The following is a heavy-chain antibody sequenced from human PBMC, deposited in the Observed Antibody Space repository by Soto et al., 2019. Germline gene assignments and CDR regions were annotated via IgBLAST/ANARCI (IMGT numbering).Heavy chain of an antibody. V-gene: IGHV3-7*03. J-gene: IGHJ6*02. CDR2: IKEDGSEK. CDR3: TRKRFGMDV. CDR1: GFIFSDFY. Sequence: PGGSLRLSCAASGFIFSDFYMSWVRQAPGKGLEWVANIKEDGSEKDYVDPVKGRFTITRDNAKNSLYLQMNNLRAEDTAVYFCTRKRFGMDVWGQGTTVTVSS.